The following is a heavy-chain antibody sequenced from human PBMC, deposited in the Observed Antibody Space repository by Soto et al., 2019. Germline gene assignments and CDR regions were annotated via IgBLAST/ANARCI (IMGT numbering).Heavy chain of an antibody. CDR3: ARAGCSGGSCYMVGNNWFDP. V-gene: IGHV1-69*12. D-gene: IGHD2-15*01. CDR1: GGTFSSYA. CDR2: IIPIFGTA. J-gene: IGHJ5*02. Sequence: QVQLVQSGAEVKKPGSSVKVSCKASGGTFSSYAISWVRQAPGQGLEWMGGIIPIFGTANYAQKFQGRVTITADESTSTAYMELSSLRSEDTAVYYCARAGCSGGSCYMVGNNWFDPWGQGTLVTVSS.